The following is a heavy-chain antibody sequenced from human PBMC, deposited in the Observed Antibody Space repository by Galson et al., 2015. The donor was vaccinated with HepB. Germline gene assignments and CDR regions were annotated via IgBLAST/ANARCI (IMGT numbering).Heavy chain of an antibody. D-gene: IGHD1-20*01. CDR1: GFTFSTHW. V-gene: IGHV3-7*03. CDR2: TDQDGGRR. CDR3: ARGITGTFDY. Sequence: SLRLSCAASGFTFSTHWMIWLRQAPGKGLEWVATTDQDGGRRYYVDSVQGRFHVSRDNGKNSLYLEMRSLRAEDTAVYFCARGITGTFDYWGQGTLVTVSS. J-gene: IGHJ4*02.